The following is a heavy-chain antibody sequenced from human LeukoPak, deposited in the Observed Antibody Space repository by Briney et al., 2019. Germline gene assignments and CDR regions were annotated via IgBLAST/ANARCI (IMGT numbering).Heavy chain of an antibody. Sequence: GGSLRLSCAASGFPVSSNYMSWVRQAPGKGLEWVSVIYSGGSTYYADSVKGRFTISRDNSKNTLYLQMNSLRAEDTAVYYCARGTTPTAWWLAMWAHYFDYWGQGTLVTVSS. CDR2: IYSGGST. J-gene: IGHJ4*02. CDR1: GFPVSSNY. D-gene: IGHD6-19*01. V-gene: IGHV3-53*01. CDR3: ARGTTPTAWWLAMWAHYFDY.